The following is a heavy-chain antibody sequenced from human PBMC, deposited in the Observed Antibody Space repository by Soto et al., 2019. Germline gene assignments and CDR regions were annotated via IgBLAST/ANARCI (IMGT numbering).Heavy chain of an antibody. V-gene: IGHV3-48*01. CDR3: ARDMGFGLSDY. CDR2: ISSSSSTI. J-gene: IGHJ4*02. CDR1: GFTFSTYS. Sequence: GGSLRLSCAASGFTFSTYSMNWVRQAPGKGLEWVSYISSSSSTIFYTDSVKGRFTVSRDNAKNSLYLQMNSLRSEDTAVYYCARDMGFGLSDYWGQGTLVTVSS. D-gene: IGHD3-10*01.